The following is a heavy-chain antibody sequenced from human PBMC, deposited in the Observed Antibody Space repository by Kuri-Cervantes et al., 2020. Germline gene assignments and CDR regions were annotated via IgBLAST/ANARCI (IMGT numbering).Heavy chain of an antibody. CDR1: GYTFTSYD. V-gene: IGHV1-46*01. CDR3: ATETYYDSSGY. J-gene: IGHJ4*02. D-gene: IGHD3-22*01. Sequence: ASVKVSCKASGYTFTSYDINWVRQAPGQGLEWMGIINPSGGSTSYAQKFQGRVTMTRDTSTSTVYMELSSLRSEDTAVYYCATETYYDSSGYWGQGTLVTVSS. CDR2: INPSGGST.